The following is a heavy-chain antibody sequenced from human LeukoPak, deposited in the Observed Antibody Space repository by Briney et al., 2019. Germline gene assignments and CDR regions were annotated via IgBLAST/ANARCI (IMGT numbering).Heavy chain of an antibody. D-gene: IGHD6-13*01. CDR3: ATPRVYSSSWYYYMDV. CDR2: FDPEDGET. Sequence: ASVKVSCKVSGYTLTELSMHWVRQAPGKGLEWMGGFDPEDGETIYAQKFQGRVTMTEDTSTDTAYMELSSLRSEDTAVYYCATPRVYSSSWYYYMDVWGKGTTVTVSS. CDR1: GYTLTELS. J-gene: IGHJ6*03. V-gene: IGHV1-24*01.